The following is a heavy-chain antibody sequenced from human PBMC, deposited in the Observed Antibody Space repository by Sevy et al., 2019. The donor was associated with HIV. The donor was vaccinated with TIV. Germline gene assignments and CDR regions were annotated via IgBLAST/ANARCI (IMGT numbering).Heavy chain of an antibody. CDR2: IYYNGNT. J-gene: IGHJ4*02. Sequence: SETLSLTCTVSDGSMSSYYWSWIRQPPGKGLGWIGYIYYNGNTNYNPSLESRVTMSIHTSMKQFSLKLRSVTAADTAMYYCARGTRDGYNLYFDSWGQGTLVTVSS. D-gene: IGHD5-12*01. V-gene: IGHV4-59*01. CDR3: ARGTRDGYNLYFDS. CDR1: DGSMSSYY.